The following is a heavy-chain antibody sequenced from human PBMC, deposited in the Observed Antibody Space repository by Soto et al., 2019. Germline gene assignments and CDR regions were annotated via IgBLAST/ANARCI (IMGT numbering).Heavy chain of an antibody. Sequence: QVQLEQSGAEVKKPGASVKVSCKASGYTFTTYYMHWVRQAPGQGLEWMGIIKPSGGSASYAQKFQGRITMTRDTSTSTVYMDLSSMRSEDTAVYYCARSWFQMINGFDYWGQGTLVTVSS. CDR1: GYTFTTYY. J-gene: IGHJ4*02. V-gene: IGHV1-46*01. D-gene: IGHD3-10*01. CDR3: ARSWFQMINGFDY. CDR2: IKPSGGSA.